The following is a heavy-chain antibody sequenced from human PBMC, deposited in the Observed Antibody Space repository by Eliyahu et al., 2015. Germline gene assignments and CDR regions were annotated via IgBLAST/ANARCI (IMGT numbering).Heavy chain of an antibody. CDR1: GFTXSSNY. D-gene: IGHD5-12*01. J-gene: IGHJ4*02. V-gene: IGHV3-66*01. CDR3: ARFPTGWMSLGDY. CDR2: IYSGGNT. Sequence: EVQLVESGXGLVQPGGSXRXXXAASGFTXSSNYMSWVRQAPGKGLEWISVIYSGGNTYYADSVKGRFTVSRDNSKNTLYLQMNSLRVEDTAVYYCARFPTGWMSLGDYWGQGTLVTVSS.